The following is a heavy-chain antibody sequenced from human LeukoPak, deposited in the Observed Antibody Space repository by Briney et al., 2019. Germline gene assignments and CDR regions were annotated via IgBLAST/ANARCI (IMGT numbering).Heavy chain of an antibody. D-gene: IGHD6-19*01. V-gene: IGHV1-2*02. CDR3: ARDPGLRAVAGENFDY. Sequence: ASVKDSCKASGHTFTGYYVHWVRQAPGQGFEWMGWINSNTGGTNYAQKFQGRVTMTRDTSISTAYMELRRLRSDDTAVYYCARDPGLRAVAGENFDYWGQGTLVTVSS. CDR1: GHTFTGYY. CDR2: INSNTGGT. J-gene: IGHJ4*02.